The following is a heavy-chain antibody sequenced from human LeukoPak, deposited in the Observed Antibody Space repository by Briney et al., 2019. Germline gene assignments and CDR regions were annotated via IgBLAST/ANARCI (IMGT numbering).Heavy chain of an antibody. J-gene: IGHJ4*02. D-gene: IGHD1-26*01. Sequence: GGSLRLSRAASGFTFDDYGMSWVRQAPGKGLEWVSGINWNGGSTGYADSVKGRFTISRDNAKNSLYLQTNSLRAEDAALYHCARTNSGSYLYYFDYWGQGTLVTVSS. V-gene: IGHV3-20*01. CDR3: ARTNSGSYLYYFDY. CDR2: INWNGGST. CDR1: GFTFDDYG.